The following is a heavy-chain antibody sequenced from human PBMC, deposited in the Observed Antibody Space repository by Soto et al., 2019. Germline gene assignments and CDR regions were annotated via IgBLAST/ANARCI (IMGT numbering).Heavy chain of an antibody. V-gene: IGHV4-34*01. CDR3: VVYSSSWYDYFDY. D-gene: IGHD6-13*01. Sequence: PSETLSLTCAVYGGSFSGYYWSWIRQPPGKGLEWIGEINHSGSTNYNPSLKSRVTISADTSKNQFSLKLSSVTAADTAVYYCVVYSSSWYDYFDYWCQGTLVTVSS. CDR1: GGSFSGYY. J-gene: IGHJ4*02. CDR2: INHSGST.